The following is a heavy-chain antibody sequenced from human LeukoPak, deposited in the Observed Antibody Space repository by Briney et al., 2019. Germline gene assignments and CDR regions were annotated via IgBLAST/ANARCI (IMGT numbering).Heavy chain of an antibody. V-gene: IGHV3-7*01. D-gene: IGHD1-26*01. Sequence: GGSLRLSCAASGFPFSSYWMAWVRQAPGKGREWVASIKQDGGETFYVDSVKGRFTISRDNAKNSLYLQMNSLRAEDTAVYYCARDPLIFSGSSPYYYYGMDVWGQGTTVTVYS. CDR3: ARDPLIFSGSSPYYYYGMDV. J-gene: IGHJ6*02. CDR2: IKQDGGET. CDR1: GFPFSSYW.